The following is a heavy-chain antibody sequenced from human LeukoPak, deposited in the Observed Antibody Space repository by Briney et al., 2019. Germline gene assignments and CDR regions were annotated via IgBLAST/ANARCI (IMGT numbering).Heavy chain of an antibody. CDR3: ARTLYYDFWSGCQSHDAFDI. CDR1: GGSISSYY. Sequence: SETLSLTCTVSGGSISSYYWSWIRQPPGKGLEWIGYIYYSGSTNYNPSLKSRVTISVDTSKNQFSLKLSSVTAADTAVYYCARTLYYDFWSGCQSHDAFDIWGQGTMVTVSS. CDR2: IYYSGST. V-gene: IGHV4-59*01. J-gene: IGHJ3*02. D-gene: IGHD3-3*01.